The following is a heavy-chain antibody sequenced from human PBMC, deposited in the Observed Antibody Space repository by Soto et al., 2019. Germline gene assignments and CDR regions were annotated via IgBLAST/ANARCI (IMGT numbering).Heavy chain of an antibody. D-gene: IGHD6-13*01. CDR1: GGSIISGGYY. CDR3: ALSFGVAAAGTFDY. CDR2: IYYSGST. J-gene: IGHJ4*02. Sequence: PSETLSLTCTVSGGSIISGGYYWSWIRQHPGKGLEWIGYIYYSGSTYYNPSLKSRVTISVDTSKNQFSLKLSSVTAADTAVYYCALSFGVAAAGTFDYWGQGTLVIVAS. V-gene: IGHV4-31*03.